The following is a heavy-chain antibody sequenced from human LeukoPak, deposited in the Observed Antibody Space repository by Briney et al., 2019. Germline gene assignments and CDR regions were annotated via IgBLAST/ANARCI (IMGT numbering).Heavy chain of an antibody. D-gene: IGHD2-2*01. CDR3: ARDFEVPAAIGYHYYYMDV. CDR2: IYTSGST. CDR1: GGSISSYY. V-gene: IGHV4-4*07. Sequence: SETLSLTCTVSGGSISSYYWSWIRQPAGKGLEWIGRIYTSGSTNYNPSLKSRVTMSVDTSKNQFSLKLSSVTAADTAVYYCARDFEVPAAIGYHYYYMDVWGKGTTVTVSS. J-gene: IGHJ6*03.